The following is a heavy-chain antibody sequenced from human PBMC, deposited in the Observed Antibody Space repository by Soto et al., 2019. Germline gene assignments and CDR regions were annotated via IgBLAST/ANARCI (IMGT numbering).Heavy chain of an antibody. V-gene: IGHV4-59*01. CDR2: VYNSGST. CDR1: GDSFSSYS. D-gene: IGHD3-10*01. Sequence: KPSETLSLTCTVSGDSFSSYSWSWIRLPPGKGLEWIGYVYNSGSTTYNPSLKSRLTMSVDTSKSQISLTLSSVTAADTAIYYCTADYGLGSYRFDYWGQGTLVTVSS. CDR3: TADYGLGSYRFDY. J-gene: IGHJ4*02.